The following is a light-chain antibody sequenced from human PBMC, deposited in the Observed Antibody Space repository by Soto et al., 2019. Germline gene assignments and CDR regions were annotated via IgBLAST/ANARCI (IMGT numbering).Light chain of an antibody. V-gene: IGKV1-5*03. Sequence: DIQMTQSPSTLSASVGDRVTISRRASQRISNLLAWYQQKPGKAPKVLIYKASSSESGVPSRFSGSGSGTEFTLTISSLQPDDFATYYCQQYASYWTFGQGTKVDIK. CDR3: QQYASYWT. CDR1: QRISNL. CDR2: KAS. J-gene: IGKJ1*01.